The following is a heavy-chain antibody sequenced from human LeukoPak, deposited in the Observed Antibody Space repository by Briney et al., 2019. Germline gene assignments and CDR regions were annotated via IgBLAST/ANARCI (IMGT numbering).Heavy chain of an antibody. D-gene: IGHD2-2*01. CDR2: ISSSSNST. CDR1: GFTFSIYS. V-gene: IGHV3-21*01. J-gene: IGHJ4*02. CDR3: ARGPSCTSTSCYTTGLFDY. Sequence: GGSLRLSCTASGFTFSIYSMSWVRQAPGQGLEGGSSISSSSNSTYYADSVKGQFTISRDNAKNSLYLQMNSLRAGDTAVYYCARGPSCTSTSCYTTGLFDYWGQGTLVTVSS.